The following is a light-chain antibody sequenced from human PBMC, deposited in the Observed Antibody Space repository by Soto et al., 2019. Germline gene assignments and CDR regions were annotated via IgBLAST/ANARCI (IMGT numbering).Light chain of an antibody. Sequence: EIVLTQSPATLSSFPVDRVTLSCRASQYINTRLAWYQHRPGQAPRLLIYQTSLRAAGIPARFSASASGTDFTLTISDVQPEDFALYYCHQRQSWPRTFGQGTKVDIK. V-gene: IGKV3-11*01. J-gene: IGKJ1*01. CDR3: HQRQSWPRT. CDR2: QTS. CDR1: QYINTR.